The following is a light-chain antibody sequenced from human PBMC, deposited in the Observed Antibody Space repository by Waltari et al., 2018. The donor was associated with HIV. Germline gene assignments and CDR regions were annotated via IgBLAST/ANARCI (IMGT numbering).Light chain of an antibody. J-gene: IGLJ2*01. Sequence: SYVPTQPPSVSVAPGQTARITCGGNNIGSKSVHWYQQKTGQAPVLVIYDDNGRPSGIPDRFSGSNSGNTATLTISRVEAGDEADYDCQGWDSSSDHLFGGGTKVTVL. CDR3: QGWDSSSDHL. V-gene: IGLV3-21*02. CDR1: NIGSKS. CDR2: DDN.